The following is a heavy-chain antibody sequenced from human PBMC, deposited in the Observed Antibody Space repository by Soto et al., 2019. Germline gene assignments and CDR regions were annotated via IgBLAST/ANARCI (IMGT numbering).Heavy chain of an antibody. CDR3: AENGSYDLVN. CDR1: GGSVSRDNW. D-gene: IGHD3-16*01. V-gene: IGHV4-4*02. J-gene: IGHJ4*02. Sequence: SETLSLTCGVSGGSVSRDNWWSWVRQPPGKGLEWIGEIHHSGSTNYSPSLKSRVTMSVDKSRNQFSLKLTSVTAADTAVYYCAENGSYDLVNWGQGIRVTVSS. CDR2: IHHSGST.